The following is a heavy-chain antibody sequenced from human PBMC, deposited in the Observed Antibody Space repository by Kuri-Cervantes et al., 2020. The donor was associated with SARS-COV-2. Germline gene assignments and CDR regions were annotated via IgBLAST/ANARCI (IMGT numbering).Heavy chain of an antibody. CDR1: GYTFTDFY. CDR3: ASVHPDYYSSGIFLAGKDAFDI. CDR2: FNPEDGET. V-gene: IGHV1-24*01. D-gene: IGHD3-10*01. J-gene: IGHJ3*02. Sequence: ASVKVSCKASGYTFTDFYMHWVRQAPGKGLEWMVGFNPEDGETIYAQKFQGRVTMTEDTSTDTAYMELSTRRSDDTAVYYCASVHPDYYSSGIFLAGKDAFDIWGQGTMVTVSS.